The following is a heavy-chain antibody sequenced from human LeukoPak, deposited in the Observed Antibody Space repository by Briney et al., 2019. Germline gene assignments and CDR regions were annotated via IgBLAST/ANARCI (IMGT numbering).Heavy chain of an antibody. D-gene: IGHD5-12*01. CDR1: GFTFSSYS. CDR3: ARGGYSGYVTYYYGMDV. J-gene: IGHJ6*02. V-gene: IGHV3-48*01. Sequence: PGGSLRLSCAASGFTFSSYSINWVRQAPGKGLEWVSHISSSGSTMYYADSVKGRFTISRDNAKNSLYLQMNSLRAEDTAVYYCARGGYSGYVTYYYGMDVWGQGTTVTVSS. CDR2: ISSSGSTM.